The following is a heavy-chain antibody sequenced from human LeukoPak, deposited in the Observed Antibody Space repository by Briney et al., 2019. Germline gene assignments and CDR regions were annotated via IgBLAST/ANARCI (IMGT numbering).Heavy chain of an antibody. V-gene: IGHV3-30*02. J-gene: IGHJ4*02. CDR2: IRFDGTNK. Sequence: GGSLRLSCAASGFTFSTYGMHWVRQAPGKGLEWVAFIRFDGTNKYYADSVRGRFAISRDSSKNTLYLQMNSLRAEDTAVYYCAKGYCSGSCYNGLDYWGQGTLVTVSS. CDR1: GFTFSTYG. D-gene: IGHD2-15*01. CDR3: AKGYCSGSCYNGLDY.